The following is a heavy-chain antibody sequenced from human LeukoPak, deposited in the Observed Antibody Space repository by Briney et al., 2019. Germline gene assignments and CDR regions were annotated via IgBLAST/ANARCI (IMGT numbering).Heavy chain of an antibody. D-gene: IGHD3-22*01. Sequence: GGSLRLSCAASGFTFSTYAMHWVRQAPGKGLQWVALIWYDGTNKYYADSVKGRFTISRDNSNNTLFLQMNSLRAEDTAVYYCAKSPHYYDSSGYYYFDYWGQGTLVTVSS. CDR2: IWYDGTNK. J-gene: IGHJ4*02. CDR3: AKSPHYYDSSGYYYFDY. CDR1: GFTFSTYA. V-gene: IGHV3-33*06.